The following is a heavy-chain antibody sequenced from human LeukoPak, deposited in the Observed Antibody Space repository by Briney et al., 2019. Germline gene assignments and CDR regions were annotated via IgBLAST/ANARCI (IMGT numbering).Heavy chain of an antibody. J-gene: IGHJ4*02. Sequence: GGSLRLSCATSGFSFTDYPMDWVRQAPGKGLEWISNIRTTAEGAKYAYYADSVKGRVTISRDDGKNTLYLHMNSLRDEDTAVYYCATDPRYAFDYWGQGILVTVSS. D-gene: IGHD3-9*01. CDR3: ATDPRYAFDY. V-gene: IGHV3-48*02. CDR1: GFSFTDYP. CDR2: IRTTAEGAKYA.